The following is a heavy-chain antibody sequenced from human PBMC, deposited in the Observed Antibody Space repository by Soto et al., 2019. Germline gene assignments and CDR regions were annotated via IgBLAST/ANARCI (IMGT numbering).Heavy chain of an antibody. CDR3: ARVGPSGMATIPWFDP. CDR2: IIPIFGTA. Sequence: QVQLVQSGAEVKKPGSSVKVSCKASGGTFSSYAISWVRQAPGQGLEWMGGIIPIFGTANYAQKFQGRVTITGDESTSKAYMGLSSLRSEDTAVYYCARVGPSGMATIPWFDPWGQGTLVTVSS. CDR1: GGTFSSYA. D-gene: IGHD3-10*01. J-gene: IGHJ5*02. V-gene: IGHV1-69*12.